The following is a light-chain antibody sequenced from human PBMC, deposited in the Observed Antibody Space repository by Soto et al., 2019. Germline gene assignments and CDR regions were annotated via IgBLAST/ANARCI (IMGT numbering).Light chain of an antibody. CDR2: AAS. V-gene: IGKV1-12*01. Sequence: DIPMTPSPSSVSASVGVRVTITCRASQGIGSWLAWYQQKPGIAPNLLIYAASRLQSGVPSRFSGSGSRTDFTLTNSSLQPEDFATYYCQQANSPYTFGQGTKLEIK. J-gene: IGKJ2*01. CDR1: QGIGSW. CDR3: QQANSPYT.